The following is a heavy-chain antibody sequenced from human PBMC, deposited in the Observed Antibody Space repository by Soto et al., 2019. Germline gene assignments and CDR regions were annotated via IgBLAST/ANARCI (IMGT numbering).Heavy chain of an antibody. D-gene: IGHD1-7*01. J-gene: IGHJ6*02. CDR2: IIPIFRTP. CDR1: GDTFSSFA. Sequence: QVQLVQSGAEVKKPGSSVKVSCKASGDTFSSFAISWVRQAPGQGLEWMGGIIPIFRTPKYAQKFQGRVKITADEPTRTAYMELSSLRCEDTAVYYSAGDKDREQLGCNYWYALAVWGQGTTVIVSS. V-gene: IGHV1-69*12. CDR3: AGDKDREQLGCNYWYALAV.